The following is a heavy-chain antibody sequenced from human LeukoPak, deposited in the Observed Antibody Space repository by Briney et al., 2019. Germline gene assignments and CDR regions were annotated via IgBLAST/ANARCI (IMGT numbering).Heavy chain of an antibody. Sequence: SETLSLTCAVYGGSFSGYYWSWIRQPPGKGLEWIGEINHSGSTNYNPSLKSRVTISVDTSKNQFSLKLSSVTAADTAVYYCVSWRGALDYWGQGTLVTVSS. D-gene: IGHD3-10*01. V-gene: IGHV4-34*01. J-gene: IGHJ4*02. CDR2: INHSGST. CDR1: GGSFSGYY. CDR3: VSWRGALDY.